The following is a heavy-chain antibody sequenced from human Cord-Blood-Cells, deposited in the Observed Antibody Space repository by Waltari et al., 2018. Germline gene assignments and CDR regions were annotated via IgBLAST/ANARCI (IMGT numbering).Heavy chain of an antibody. CDR3: ARGGYSGSYWGDY. CDR2: IYYSGST. V-gene: IGHV4-61*01. J-gene: IGHJ4*02. D-gene: IGHD1-26*01. CDR1: GGSVSSGSYY. Sequence: QVQLQESGPGLVKPSETLSLTCTVSGGSVSSGSYYWSWIRQPPGKGLEWIGYIYYSGSTNDNPSLKSRVTISVDTSKTQFALKLSSVSAADTAVYYCARGGYSGSYWGDYWGQGTLVTVSS.